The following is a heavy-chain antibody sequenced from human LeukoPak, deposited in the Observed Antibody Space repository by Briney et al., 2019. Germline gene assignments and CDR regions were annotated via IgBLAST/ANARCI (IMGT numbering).Heavy chain of an antibody. CDR3: ARDKGTSYLSSFDY. D-gene: IGHD6-6*01. Sequence: GGSLRLFYAASEFSVGSNYMTWVRQAPGKGLEWVSLIYSGGSTYYSDSVKGRFTISRDNSKNTLYLQMNSLRAADTAVYYCARDKGTSYLSSFDYWGQGTLVTVSS. CDR2: IYSGGST. J-gene: IGHJ4*02. V-gene: IGHV3-66*02. CDR1: EFSVGSNY.